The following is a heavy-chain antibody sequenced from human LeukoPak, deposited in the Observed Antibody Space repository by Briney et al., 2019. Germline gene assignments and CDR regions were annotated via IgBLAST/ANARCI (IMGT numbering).Heavy chain of an antibody. CDR3: AREPGARLSAGPGDAFDV. D-gene: IGHD6-25*01. V-gene: IGHV3-64*01. CDR2: ISATGGST. Sequence: GGSLRLSCAASGFTFSNIAMHWVRQAPGKGLEYVSGISATGGSTYYGNSVKGRFTVSRDNSENTLYLQMGSPRPDDMAIYYCAREPGARLSAGPGDAFDVWGQGTMVTVSS. J-gene: IGHJ3*01. CDR1: GFTFSNIA.